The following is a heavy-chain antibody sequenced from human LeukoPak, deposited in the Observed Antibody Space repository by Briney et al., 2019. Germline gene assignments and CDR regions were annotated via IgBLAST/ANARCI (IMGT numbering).Heavy chain of an antibody. D-gene: IGHD1-14*01. CDR1: GFTFFSHW. J-gene: IGHJ5*02. Sequence: GGSLRLSCSASGFTFFSHWMSWVRQAPGKGLEWVANINQDGSEKNYVDSVKDRFTISRDNAKNSLYLQMNSLRVEDTAVYYCARFGRAPSPWGQGTLVTVSS. CDR3: ARFGRAPSP. V-gene: IGHV3-7*02. CDR2: INQDGSEK.